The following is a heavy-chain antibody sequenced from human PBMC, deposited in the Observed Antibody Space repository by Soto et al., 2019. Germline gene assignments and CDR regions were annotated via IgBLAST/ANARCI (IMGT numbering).Heavy chain of an antibody. J-gene: IGHJ4*02. V-gene: IGHV6-1*01. CDR1: GDSVPSNNIP. D-gene: IGHD2-15*01. Sequence: PSQALSLTCAVSGDSVPSNNIPWNWLRQSPWRALEWLGRTYSRSKWYKEYAVSEGSRITINLGTSENQFCLQLNSVTPEDRAVYYCARGRWSTFGYWGQGAQVTVAS. CDR3: ARGRWSTFGY. CDR2: TYSRSKWYK.